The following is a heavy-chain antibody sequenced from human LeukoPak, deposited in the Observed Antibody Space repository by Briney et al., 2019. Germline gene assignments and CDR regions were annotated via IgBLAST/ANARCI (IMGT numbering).Heavy chain of an antibody. CDR2: INHSGST. D-gene: IGHD1-26*01. V-gene: IGHV4-34*01. J-gene: IGHJ6*04. CDR3: ANTPGPIVGATVRGV. Sequence: PSETLSLTCAVYGGSFSGYYWSWIRQPPGKGLEWIGEINHSGSTNYNPSLKSRVTISVDTSKNQFSLKLGSVTAADTAVYYCANTPGPIVGATVRGVWGKGTTVTVSS. CDR1: GGSFSGYY.